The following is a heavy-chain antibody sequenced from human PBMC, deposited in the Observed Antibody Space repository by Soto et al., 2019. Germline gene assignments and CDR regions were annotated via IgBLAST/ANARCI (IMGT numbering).Heavy chain of an antibody. V-gene: IGHV3-74*01. D-gene: IGHD3-22*01. CDR1: GFTFSNYW. CDR3: VRENRYDHSGYYYQGFDY. Sequence: VQLVESGGGLVQPGGSLRLSCAASGFTFSNYWMHWVRQGPGKGLVWVSRINSDGSSSTYADSVKGRFTISRDNAKNSLYLQMNSLSAEDTAVYYCVRENRYDHSGYYYQGFDYWGQGTLVTVSS. J-gene: IGHJ4*02. CDR2: INSDGSSS.